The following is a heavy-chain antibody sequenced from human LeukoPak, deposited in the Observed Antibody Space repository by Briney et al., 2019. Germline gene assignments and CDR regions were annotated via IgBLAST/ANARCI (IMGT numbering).Heavy chain of an antibody. V-gene: IGHV4-4*09. CDR2: IYTSGSS. Sequence: SETLSLTCTVSGGSISSYYWSWIRQPPGKGLEWIGYIYTSGSSNYNPSLKSRVPISVDTSKDQFSRQLSSVAAADTAVYYCARRRWFDPWGEGPLVTVSS. J-gene: IGHJ5*02. CDR3: ARRRWFDP. CDR1: GGSISSYY.